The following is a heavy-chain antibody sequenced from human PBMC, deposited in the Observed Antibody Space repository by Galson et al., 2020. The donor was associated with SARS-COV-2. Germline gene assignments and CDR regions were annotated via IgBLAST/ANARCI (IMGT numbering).Heavy chain of an antibody. CDR2: IDWDDNK. CDR3: ARLMSRSVAFDI. D-gene: IGHD3-10*02. J-gene: IGHJ3*02. V-gene: IGHV2-70*11. Sequence: SVPTLVKPTQTLTLTCTFSGFSLSTSGMCVSWIRQPPGKALEWLARIDWDDNKYYSTSLKTRLTISKDTSKNQVVLTMTNMDPVDTATYYCARLMSRSVAFDIWGQGTMVTVSS. CDR1: GFSLSTSGMC.